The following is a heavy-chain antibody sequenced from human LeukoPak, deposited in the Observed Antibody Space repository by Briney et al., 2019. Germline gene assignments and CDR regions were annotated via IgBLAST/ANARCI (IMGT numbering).Heavy chain of an antibody. CDR1: GGTFSSYA. CDR2: IIPILGIA. V-gene: IGHV1-69*04. CDR3: ARGSSWFGSGSFDY. D-gene: IGHD3-10*01. Sequence: SVKVSCKASGGTFSSYAISWVRQAPGQGLEWMGRIIPILGIANYAQKLQGRVTMTTDTSTSTAYMELRSLRSDDTAVYYCARGSSWFGSGSFDYWGQGTLVTVSS. J-gene: IGHJ4*02.